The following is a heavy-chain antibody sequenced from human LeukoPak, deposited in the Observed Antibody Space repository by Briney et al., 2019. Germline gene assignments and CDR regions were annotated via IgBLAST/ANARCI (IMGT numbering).Heavy chain of an antibody. D-gene: IGHD5-24*01. CDR2: IYPGDSDT. J-gene: IGHJ4*02. V-gene: IGHV5-51*01. Sequence: KTGESLKISCKGSGYSFTSYWIGWVRQMPGKGLEWMGIIYPGDSDTRYSPSFQGQVTISADKSISTGHLQWSSLKASDSAMYYCARLIAVDGYNMFDFWGQGTLVTVSS. CDR1: GYSFTSYW. CDR3: ARLIAVDGYNMFDF.